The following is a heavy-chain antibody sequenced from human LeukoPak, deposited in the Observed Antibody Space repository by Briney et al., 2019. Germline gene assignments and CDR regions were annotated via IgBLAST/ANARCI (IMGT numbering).Heavy chain of an antibody. CDR2: ISPSGGST. J-gene: IGHJ5*02. V-gene: IGHV1-46*01. D-gene: IGHD4-23*01. CDR3: ARSHYDGVLSTPGWFDP. CDR1: GYTFTSNY. Sequence: ASVKVSCKAFGYTFTSNYMHWVRQAPGQGPEWMGVISPSGGSTTYAQKFQGRVTLTRDMSTSTDYLELSSLRSEDTAVYYCARSHYDGVLSTPGWFDPWGQGTLVTVSS.